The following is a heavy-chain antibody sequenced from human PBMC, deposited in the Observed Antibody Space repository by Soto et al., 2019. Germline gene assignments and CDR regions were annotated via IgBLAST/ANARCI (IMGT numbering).Heavy chain of an antibody. CDR2: ISYDGSNK. J-gene: IGHJ4*02. V-gene: IGHV3-30*18. CDR3: AKVPRSTVVTPEDY. CDR1: GFTFSSYG. Sequence: QVQLVESGGGVVQPGRSPRLSCAASGFTFSSYGMHWVRQAPGKGLEWVAVISYDGSNKYYADSVKGRFTISRDNSKNTLYLQMNSLRAEDTAVYYCAKVPRSTVVTPEDYWGQGTLVTVSS. D-gene: IGHD2-21*02.